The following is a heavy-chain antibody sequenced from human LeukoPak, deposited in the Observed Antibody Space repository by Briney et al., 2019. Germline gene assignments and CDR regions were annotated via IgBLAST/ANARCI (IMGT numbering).Heavy chain of an antibody. CDR1: GFTFSSSA. J-gene: IGHJ3*02. Sequence: QSGGSLRLSCAASGFTFSSSAMSWVRQAPGKGLEWVSTITNSAFSTYYADSVKGRFTISRDNSKNTLYLQMNSLRADDTAVYYCAKVRGDSDAFDIWGQGTMVTVSS. CDR3: AKVRGDSDAFDI. CDR2: ITNSAFST. D-gene: IGHD2-21*02. V-gene: IGHV3-23*01.